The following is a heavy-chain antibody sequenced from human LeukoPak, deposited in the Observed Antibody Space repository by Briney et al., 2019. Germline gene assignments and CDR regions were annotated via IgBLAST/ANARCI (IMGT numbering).Heavy chain of an antibody. CDR1: GFTFSDYY. CDR2: ISSSGSTI. CDR3: ARDGPVSEVVYDGHDY. J-gene: IGHJ4*02. D-gene: IGHD2-8*02. Sequence: GGSLRLSCAASGFTFSDYYMSWIRQAPGKGLEWVSYISSSGSTIYYADSVKGRFTISRDNAKNSLYLQMNSLRAEDTAVYYCARDGPVSEVVYDGHDYWGQGTLVTVSS. V-gene: IGHV3-11*04.